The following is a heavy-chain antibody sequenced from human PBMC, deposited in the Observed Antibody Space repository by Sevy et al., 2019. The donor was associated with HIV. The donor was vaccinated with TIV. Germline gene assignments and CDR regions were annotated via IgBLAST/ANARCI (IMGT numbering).Heavy chain of an antibody. CDR2: IKKDGSER. CDR3: ARDCSSSTCLWGLDV. J-gene: IGHJ6*02. V-gene: IGHV3-7*03. Sequence: GGSLRLSCAASGFTFSSYGMHWVRQAPGKGLEWVANIKKDGSERYYVDSVKGRFTISRDNAKKSLYLQMHSLRTEDTAVYYCARDCSSSTCLWGLDVWGQGTTVTVSS. D-gene: IGHD2-2*01. CDR1: GFTFSSYG.